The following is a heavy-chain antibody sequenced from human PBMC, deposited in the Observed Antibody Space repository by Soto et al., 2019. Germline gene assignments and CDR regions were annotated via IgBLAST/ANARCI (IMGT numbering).Heavy chain of an antibody. CDR3: ARARGGYYDSSGYYYDY. J-gene: IGHJ4*02. CDR2: ISYDGSNK. D-gene: IGHD3-22*01. Sequence: QVQLVESGGGVVQPGRSLRLSCAASGFTFSSYAMHWVRQAPGKGLEWVAVISYDGSNKYYADSVKGRFTISRDNSKNTLYLQMNSLRAEDTAVYYWARARGGYYDSSGYYYDYWGQGTLVTVSS. V-gene: IGHV3-30-3*01. CDR1: GFTFSSYA.